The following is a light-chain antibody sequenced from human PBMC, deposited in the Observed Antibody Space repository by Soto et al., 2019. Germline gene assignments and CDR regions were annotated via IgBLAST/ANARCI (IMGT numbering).Light chain of an antibody. CDR1: ESVNNN. CDR2: LAS. Sequence: EIVMTQSPATLSVARGERATLSCRASESVNNNLAWYQQKPGQPPRLLIYLASIRATGIPARFSGSGSGTEFTLTISSLQSEDFAVYYCQQYNKWPLSFGGGTKAEL. J-gene: IGKJ4*01. V-gene: IGKV3D-15*01. CDR3: QQYNKWPLS.